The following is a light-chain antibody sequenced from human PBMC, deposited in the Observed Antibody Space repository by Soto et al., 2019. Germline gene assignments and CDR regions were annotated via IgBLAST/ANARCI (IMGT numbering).Light chain of an antibody. CDR2: GAS. J-gene: IGKJ1*01. CDR1: QSVSSN. Sequence: EIVLTQSPAILSVSPGERASLSCRASQSVSSNLSCHQQKPGQAPRILIYGASTRATGIPARFSGSGSGTDFTLTISSLEPEDFAVYYCQQRSNWPSFGQGTKVDIK. V-gene: IGKV3-11*01. CDR3: QQRSNWPS.